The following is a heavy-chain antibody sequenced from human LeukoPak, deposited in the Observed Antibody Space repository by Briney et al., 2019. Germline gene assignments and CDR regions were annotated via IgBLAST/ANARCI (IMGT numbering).Heavy chain of an antibody. D-gene: IGHD6-13*01. CDR1: GGSISSYY. CDR3: AREGTACSYYYYMDV. J-gene: IGHJ6*03. V-gene: IGHV4-59*01. Sequence: PSETLSLTCTVSGGSISSYYWSWIRQPPGKGLEWIGYIYYSGSTNYNPSLKSRVTISVDTSKNQFSLKLSSVTAADTAVYYCAREGTACSYYYYMDVWGKGTTVTVSS. CDR2: IYYSGST.